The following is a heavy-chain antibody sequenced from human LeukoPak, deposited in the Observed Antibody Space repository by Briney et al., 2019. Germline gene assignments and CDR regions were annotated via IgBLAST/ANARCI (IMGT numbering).Heavy chain of an antibody. Sequence: PSETLSLTCAVYGASFSGYYWSWIRQPPGKGLEWIGEINHSGSTNYNPSLKSRVTISVDTSKNQFSLKLSSVTAADPAVYYCAGGLSVLKLRWFDPWGQGTLVTVSS. CDR3: AGGLSVLKLRWFDP. D-gene: IGHD2-8*01. CDR1: GASFSGYY. CDR2: INHSGST. V-gene: IGHV4-34*01. J-gene: IGHJ5*02.